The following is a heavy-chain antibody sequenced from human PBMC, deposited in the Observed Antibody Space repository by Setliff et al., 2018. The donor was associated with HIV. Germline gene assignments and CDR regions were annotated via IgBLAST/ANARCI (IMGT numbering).Heavy chain of an antibody. V-gene: IGHV4-61*02. CDR3: AREGDSSAWYRSDP. CDR1: GDSISSGSYY. CDR2: VFPSGST. D-gene: IGHD6-13*01. Sequence: PSETLSLTCTVSGDSISSGSYYWSWIRQPAGKGLEWIGRVFPSGSTNYNPYLESRVTVSVDTSKNQFSLKVFSVTAADTAVYYCAREGDSSAWYRSDPWGQGTLVTVSS. J-gene: IGHJ5*02.